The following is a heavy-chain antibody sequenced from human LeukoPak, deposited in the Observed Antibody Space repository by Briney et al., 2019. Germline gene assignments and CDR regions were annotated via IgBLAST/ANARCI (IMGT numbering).Heavy chain of an antibody. D-gene: IGHD2-15*01. V-gene: IGHV1-2*02. Sequence: ASVKVSCKASGYTFTGYYMHWVRQAPGQGLEWMGWINPNSGGTNYAQKFQGRVTMTRDTSISTAYMELSRLRSDDTAVYYCARDLSCSGGSCYFSDDAFDIWGQGTMVTVSS. CDR3: ARDLSCSGGSCYFSDDAFDI. CDR1: GYTFTGYY. CDR2: INPNSGGT. J-gene: IGHJ3*02.